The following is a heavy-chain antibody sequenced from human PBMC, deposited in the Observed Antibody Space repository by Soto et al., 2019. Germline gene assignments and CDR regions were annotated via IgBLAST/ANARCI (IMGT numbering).Heavy chain of an antibody. CDR1: GYTFTSYG. V-gene: IGHV1-18*01. J-gene: IGHJ6*01. Sequence: QVQLVQSVAEVKKPGDSVKVSCKASGYTFTSYGISWVRQAPGHGLEWMGWIRAYNGNTIYAQKLQGRVTMTTDTPTSAANMERRILRSDVTAVFSCASDLPTMDVWCQETAATVSS. CDR2: IRAYNGNT. CDR3: ASDLPTMDV.